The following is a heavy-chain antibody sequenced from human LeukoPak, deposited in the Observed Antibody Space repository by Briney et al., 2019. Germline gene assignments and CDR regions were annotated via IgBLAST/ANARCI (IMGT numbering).Heavy chain of an antibody. CDR3: ARVGYTSYYYYGMDV. J-gene: IGHJ6*02. CDR2: ISSNGGST. V-gene: IGHV3-64*01. Sequence: PGGSLRLSCAASGFTFSSYAMHWVRQAPGKGLEYVSAISSNGGSTYYANSVKGRFTISRDNFTITLYLQMGSLRANNMAVYYCARVGYTSYYYYGMDVWGQGTTVTVSS. D-gene: IGHD6-13*01. CDR1: GFTFSSYA.